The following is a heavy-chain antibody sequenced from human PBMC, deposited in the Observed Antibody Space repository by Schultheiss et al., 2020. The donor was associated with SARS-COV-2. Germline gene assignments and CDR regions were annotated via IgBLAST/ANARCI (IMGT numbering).Heavy chain of an antibody. CDR1: GGSISSYY. J-gene: IGHJ3*02. Sequence: SETLSLTCTVSGGSISSYYWSWIRQPPGKGLEWIGYIYYSGSTNYNPSLKSRVTISVDTSKNQFSLKLSSVTAADTAVYYCARAMVRGVIINAFDIWGQGTMVTVSS. D-gene: IGHD3-10*01. V-gene: IGHV4-59*12. CDR2: IYYSGST. CDR3: ARAMVRGVIINAFDI.